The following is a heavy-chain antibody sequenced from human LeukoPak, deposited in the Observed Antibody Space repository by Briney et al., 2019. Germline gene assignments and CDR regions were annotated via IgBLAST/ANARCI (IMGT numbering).Heavy chain of an antibody. V-gene: IGHV3-48*02. CDR1: GFTFSIYS. Sequence: GRSLRLSCAASGFTFSIYSMNWVRQAPGKGLAWVSYIDSRSSTIYYADSVKGRFTISRDNAKNSLYLQMNSLRDEDTAVYYCAREVGGYEDYWGQGPLVTVSS. CDR3: AREVGGYEDY. D-gene: IGHD5-12*01. J-gene: IGHJ4*02. CDR2: IDSRSSTI.